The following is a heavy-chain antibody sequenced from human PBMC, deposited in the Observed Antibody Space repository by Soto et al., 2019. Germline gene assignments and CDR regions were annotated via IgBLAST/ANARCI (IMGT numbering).Heavy chain of an antibody. V-gene: IGHV4-30-4*01. CDR1: GGSIISGDYY. CDR3: ARGRSTSYDWGLDV. CDR2: IYYTGST. J-gene: IGHJ6*02. D-gene: IGHD2-2*01. Sequence: SETLSLTCTVSGGSIISGDYYFICIRQSPEKGLEWIGYIYYTGSTNSNPSLKSRTSISVDTSKNQFSLKLNSVTAADTAVYYCARGRSTSYDWGLDVWGQGTTVTVSS.